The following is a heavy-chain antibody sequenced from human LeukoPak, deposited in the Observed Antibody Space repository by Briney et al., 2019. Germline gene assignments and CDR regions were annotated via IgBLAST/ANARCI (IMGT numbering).Heavy chain of an antibody. CDR2: IYYSGST. CDR3: ARGSGIAAAYYYGMDV. V-gene: IGHV4-31*03. Sequence: SETLSLTCTVSGGSISSGGYYWSWIRQHPGTGLEWIGYIYYSGSTYYNPSLKSRVTISVDTSKNQFSLKLSSVTAADTAVYYCARGSGIAAAYYYGMDVWGQGTTVTVSS. D-gene: IGHD6-13*01. CDR1: GGSISSGGYY. J-gene: IGHJ6*02.